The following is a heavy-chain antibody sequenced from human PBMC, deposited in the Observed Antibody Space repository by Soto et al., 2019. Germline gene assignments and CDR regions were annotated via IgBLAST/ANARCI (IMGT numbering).Heavy chain of an antibody. V-gene: IGHV1-58*01. Sequence: SVKVSCKASGFTFTSSAVQWVRQARGQRLEWIGWIVVGSGNTNYAQKFQERVTITRDMSTSTAYMELSSLRSEDTAVYYCAADNRGSYYYYYYGMDVWGQGPTVTVSS. D-gene: IGHD3-10*01. CDR1: GFTFTSSA. J-gene: IGHJ6*02. CDR3: AADNRGSYYYYYYGMDV. CDR2: IVVGSGNT.